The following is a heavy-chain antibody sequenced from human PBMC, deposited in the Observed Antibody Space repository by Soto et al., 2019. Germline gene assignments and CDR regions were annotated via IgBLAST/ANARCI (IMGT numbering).Heavy chain of an antibody. CDR3: AAGRTVGHHEYYYYGMDV. J-gene: IGHJ6*02. Sequence: GASVKVSCKASGFTFTSSAVQWVRQARGQRLEWIGWIVVGSGNTNYAQKFQERVTITRDMSTSTAYMELSSLRSEDTAVYYCAAGRTVGHHEYYYYGMDVLGQGTTVTVSS. CDR1: GFTFTSSA. CDR2: IVVGSGNT. V-gene: IGHV1-58*01.